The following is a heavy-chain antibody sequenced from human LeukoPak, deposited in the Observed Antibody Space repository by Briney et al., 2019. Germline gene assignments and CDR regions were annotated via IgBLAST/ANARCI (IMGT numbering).Heavy chain of an antibody. D-gene: IGHD1-14*01. CDR3: ASQTGAKAFDF. V-gene: IGHV3-7*05. Sequence: PGGSLRLSCAASGLTFNTYWMGWIRQAPGKGLEWVASIKPDGSDKRYVDSVKGRFTVSRDNPKTSVFLQMNSLRAEDTAVYYCASQTGAKAFDFWGQGILVTVSS. CDR2: IKPDGSDK. CDR1: GLTFNTYW. J-gene: IGHJ4*02.